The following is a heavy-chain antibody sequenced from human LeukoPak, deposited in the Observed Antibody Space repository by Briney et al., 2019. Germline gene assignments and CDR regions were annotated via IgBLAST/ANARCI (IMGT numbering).Heavy chain of an antibody. CDR1: GYTFTCYY. D-gene: IGHD3-3*01. CDR3: ARGRTPEWFDLYYYYYMDV. V-gene: IGHV1-46*01. CDR2: INPSGGST. Sequence: GASVKVSCKASGYTFTCYYMHWVRQAPGQGLEWMGIINPSGGSTSYAQKFQGRVTMTRDMSTSTVYMELSSLRSEDTAVYYCARGRTPEWFDLYYYYYMDVWGKGTTVTVSS. J-gene: IGHJ6*03.